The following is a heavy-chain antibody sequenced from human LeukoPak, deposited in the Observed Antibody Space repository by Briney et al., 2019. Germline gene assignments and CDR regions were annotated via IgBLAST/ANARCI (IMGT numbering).Heavy chain of an antibody. D-gene: IGHD4-23*01. Sequence: QAGGCLRLSWAASGFTFSDHYIGSVRLAPGKWLELVVRIRNKSNSYTTDYAAPLKGKFPIPRDDSKNSLYLQMNRLKTEDTAVYFCTSHPPYGGIPAWGQGTLVTVSS. CDR1: GFTFSDHY. J-gene: IGHJ4*02. CDR3: TSHPPYGGIPA. CDR2: IRNKSNSYTT. V-gene: IGHV3-72*01.